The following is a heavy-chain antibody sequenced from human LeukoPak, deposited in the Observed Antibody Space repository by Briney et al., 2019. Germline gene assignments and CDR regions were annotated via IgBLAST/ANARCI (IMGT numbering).Heavy chain of an antibody. CDR1: GFTFTMYW. V-gene: IGHV3-74*01. Sequence: SGGSLRLSCAVSGFTFTMYWMHWVRQGPGKGLEWVSRITSDGSATGYADSVKGRFTISRDNAKNTLYLQMNSLRAEDTAVYYCARDASPEYFDHWGRGTLLIVSS. J-gene: IGHJ2*01. CDR3: ARDASPEYFDH. CDR2: ITSDGSAT. D-gene: IGHD1-14*01.